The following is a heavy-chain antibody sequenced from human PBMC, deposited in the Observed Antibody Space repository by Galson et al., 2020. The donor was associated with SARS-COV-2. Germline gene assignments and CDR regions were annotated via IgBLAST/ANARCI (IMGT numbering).Heavy chain of an antibody. V-gene: IGHV4-61*02. CDR2: IYTSGST. Sequence: SETLSLTCTVSGGSISSGSYYWSWIRQPAGKGLEWIGRIYTSGSTNYNPSLKSRVTISVDTSKNQFSLKLSSVTAADTAVYYCASEGVATSGYGMDVWGQGTTVTVSS. D-gene: IGHD5-12*01. CDR3: ASEGVATSGYGMDV. CDR1: GGSISSGSYY. J-gene: IGHJ6*02.